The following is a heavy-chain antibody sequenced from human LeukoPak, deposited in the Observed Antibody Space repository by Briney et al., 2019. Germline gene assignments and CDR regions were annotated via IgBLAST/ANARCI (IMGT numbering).Heavy chain of an antibody. J-gene: IGHJ4*02. CDR1: GFTFSRFS. V-gene: IGHV3-48*01. CDR2: ISGSSTTI. D-gene: IGHD2-2*01. CDR3: ARDMSPQVVPYAIVADS. Sequence: GGSLRLSCAASGFTFSRFSMNWVRQAPGKGLEWVSYISGSSTTIYYADSVKGRFTISRDNGKNSMFLQMNSLRAEDTAVYYCARDMSPQVVPYAIVADSWGQGTLVTVST.